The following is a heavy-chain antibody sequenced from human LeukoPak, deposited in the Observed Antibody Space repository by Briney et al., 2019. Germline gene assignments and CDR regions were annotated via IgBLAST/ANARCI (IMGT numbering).Heavy chain of an antibody. CDR2: INSNSGGT. V-gene: IGHV1-2*02. CDR1: GYTFIGYY. J-gene: IGHJ4*02. CDR3: AKSRGYMYGIDY. Sequence: ASVKVSCKASGYTFIGYYIYWVRQAPGQGLGWMGWINSNSGGTNSAEKFQDRVTTTRGTSISTAYMELSRLTSDDTAVYYCAKSRGYMYGIDYWGQGTLVTVSS. D-gene: IGHD5-18*01.